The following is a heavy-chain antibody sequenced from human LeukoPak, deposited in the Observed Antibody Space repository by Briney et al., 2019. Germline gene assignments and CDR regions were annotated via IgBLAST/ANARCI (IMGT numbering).Heavy chain of an antibody. Sequence: ASVKVSCKVSGYTLTELYMHWVRQAPGKGLEWMGGFDPEDGETIYAQKFQGRVTMTEDTSTDTAYMELSGLRSEDTAVYYCATIAARGSGWYWFFDYWGQGTLVTVSS. CDR1: GYTLTELY. J-gene: IGHJ4*02. CDR2: FDPEDGET. D-gene: IGHD6-19*01. CDR3: ATIAARGSGWYWFFDY. V-gene: IGHV1-24*01.